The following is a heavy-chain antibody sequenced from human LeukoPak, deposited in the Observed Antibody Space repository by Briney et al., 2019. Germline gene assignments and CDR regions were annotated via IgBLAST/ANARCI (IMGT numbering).Heavy chain of an antibody. D-gene: IGHD6-13*01. CDR1: GGSFSGYY. Sequence: SETLSLTCAVYGGSFSGYYWSWIRQPPGKGLEWIGEINHSGSTNYNPSLKSRVTISVDTSKNQFSLKLSSVTAADTAVYYCARANAAADMQFGGMDVWGQGTTVTVSS. CDR2: INHSGST. CDR3: ARANAAADMQFGGMDV. V-gene: IGHV4-34*01. J-gene: IGHJ6*02.